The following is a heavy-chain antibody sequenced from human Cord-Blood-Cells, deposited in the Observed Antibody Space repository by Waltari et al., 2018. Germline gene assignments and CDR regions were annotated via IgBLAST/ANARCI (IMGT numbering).Heavy chain of an antibody. CDR2: ILNILGTA. V-gene: IGHV1-69*01. CDR3: ARDPGTIAARHNWFDP. D-gene: IGHD6-6*01. J-gene: IGHJ5*02. Sequence: QVQLVQSGAEVKKPGSSVKVSCKASGGTFSSYAISWVRQAPGQGLGWMGGILNILGTANYAQKCQGRGTITADESTSTAYMELSSLRSEDTAVYYCARDPGTIAARHNWFDPWGQGTLVTVSS. CDR1: GGTFSSYA.